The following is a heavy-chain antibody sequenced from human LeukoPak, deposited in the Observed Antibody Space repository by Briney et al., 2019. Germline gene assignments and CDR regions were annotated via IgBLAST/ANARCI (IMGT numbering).Heavy chain of an antibody. CDR2: IYYSGST. CDR1: GGSVSSGSYY. V-gene: IGHV4-61*01. D-gene: IGHD3-22*01. Sequence: SETLSLTCTVSGGSVSSGSYYWSWIRQPPGKGLEWIGYIYYSGSTNYNPSLKSRVTISVDTSKNQISLKLSSVTAADTAVYYCASLYYYDSSGYYHFDYWGQGTLVTASS. J-gene: IGHJ4*02. CDR3: ASLYYYDSSGYYHFDY.